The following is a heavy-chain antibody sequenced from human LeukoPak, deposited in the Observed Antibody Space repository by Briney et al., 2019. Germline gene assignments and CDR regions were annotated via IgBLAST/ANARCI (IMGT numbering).Heavy chain of an antibody. D-gene: IGHD3-3*01. CDR2: MHYSGST. Sequence: KASETLSLTCTVSGGSISSSNYYWGWIRQPPGKGLEWIGSMHYSGSTYYNPSLWGRVTISVDTSKNQFSLRLSSVTAADTAVYYCARFTYYDFWSGYRRYFDYWGQGTLVTVSS. CDR3: ARFTYYDFWSGYRRYFDY. CDR1: GGSISSSNYY. V-gene: IGHV4-39*01. J-gene: IGHJ4*02.